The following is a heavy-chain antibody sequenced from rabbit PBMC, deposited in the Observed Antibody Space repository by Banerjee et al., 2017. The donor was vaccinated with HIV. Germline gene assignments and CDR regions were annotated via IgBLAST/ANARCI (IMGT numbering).Heavy chain of an antibody. CDR3: ARNGNL. V-gene: IGHV1S47*01. D-gene: IGHD3-1*01. CDR1: GFDFSSNA. J-gene: IGHJ4*01. CDR2: IDTGSGST. Sequence: QEQLQESGGGLFQPGGSLTLTCKASGFDFSSNAMCWVRQAPGEGLEWIGCIDTGSGSTVYATWVNGRFTISKTSSTTVTLQMTSLTAADTATYFCARNGNLWGPGTLVTVS.